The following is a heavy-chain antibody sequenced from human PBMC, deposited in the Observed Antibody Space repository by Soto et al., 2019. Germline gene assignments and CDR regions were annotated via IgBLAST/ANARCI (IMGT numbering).Heavy chain of an antibody. CDR3: ASPSIVVVPLSLYYYYYGMDV. V-gene: IGHV1-69*13. J-gene: IGHJ6*02. D-gene: IGHD2-2*01. CDR2: IIPIFGTA. CDR1: GGTLSSYP. Sequence: GASLKVSGKASGGTLSSYPISWVRQAPGQGLEWMGGIIPIFGTANYAQKFQGRVTITADESTSTAYMELSSLRSEDTAVYYCASPSIVVVPLSLYYYYYGMDVWGQGTTVTVSS.